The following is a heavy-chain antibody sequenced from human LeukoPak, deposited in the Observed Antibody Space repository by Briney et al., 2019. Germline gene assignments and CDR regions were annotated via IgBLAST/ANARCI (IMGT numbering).Heavy chain of an antibody. CDR1: GYTFITYG. CDR3: ARDRGDSGNYHLAY. Sequence: ASVKVSCKASGYTFITYGISGVRQVPGQGLEWMGWISASNGNTNYAQKFQGRVTMTTDTSTSTAYMELRSLRSDDAAVYYCARDRGDSGNYHLAYWGQGTLVTVSS. D-gene: IGHD1-26*01. V-gene: IGHV1-18*01. J-gene: IGHJ4*02. CDR2: ISASNGNT.